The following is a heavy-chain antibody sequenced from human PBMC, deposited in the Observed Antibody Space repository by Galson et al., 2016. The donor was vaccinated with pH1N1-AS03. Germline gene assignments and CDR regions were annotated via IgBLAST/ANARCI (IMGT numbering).Heavy chain of an antibody. J-gene: IGHJ4*02. Sequence: SVKVSCKASGVTFNSYAISWVRLAPGQGLEWMGGIMAIFGTAKYAQKFQGRVTITADKSTPTAYMELSSLSSEDTAVYYCARGPNYYTNYFDYWGQGTLVTVSS. D-gene: IGHD3-22*01. V-gene: IGHV1-69*06. CDR1: GVTFNSYA. CDR3: ARGPNYYTNYFDY. CDR2: IMAIFGTA.